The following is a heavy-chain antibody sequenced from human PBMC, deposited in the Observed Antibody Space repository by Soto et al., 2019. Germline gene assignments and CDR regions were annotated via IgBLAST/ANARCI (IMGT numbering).Heavy chain of an antibody. V-gene: IGHV4-30-4*01. CDR1: SGSISSADYY. CDR2: IYYTGSA. J-gene: IGHJ5*02. CDR3: ASGGSSNWFDP. D-gene: IGHD1-26*01. Sequence: VQLQESGPGLVKPSQTLSLTCTVSSGSISSADYYWSWIRQPPGKGLEWIGYIYYTGSAYYNPSLKSRVTMSEDTSKNHASLKVTSGTAADTAVYYCASGGSSNWFDPWGQGTLVTVSS.